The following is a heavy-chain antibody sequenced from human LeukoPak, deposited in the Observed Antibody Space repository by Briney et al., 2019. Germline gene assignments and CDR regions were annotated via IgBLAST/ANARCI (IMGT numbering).Heavy chain of an antibody. Sequence: GGSLRLSCAASGFTFKNYWMTWVRQAPGKGLEWVANIKQDGSVKYYVDSVRGRFTISRDNAKNSLSLQMDSLRAEDTAVYYCARDIFDYWGQGTLVTVSS. J-gene: IGHJ4*02. CDR2: IKQDGSVK. V-gene: IGHV3-7*05. CDR3: ARDIFDY. CDR1: GFTFKNYW.